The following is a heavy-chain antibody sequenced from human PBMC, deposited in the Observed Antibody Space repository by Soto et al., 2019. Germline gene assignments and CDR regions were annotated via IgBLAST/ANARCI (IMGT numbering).Heavy chain of an antibody. CDR1: GFTFSSYA. CDR2: INSNGAST. V-gene: IGHV3-23*01. CDR3: AKAPLYALGNWFDP. D-gene: IGHD4-17*01. J-gene: IGHJ5*02. Sequence: EVQLLESGGGLVQPGGSLRLSCVASGFTFSSYAMNWVRQAPGKGLEWVSTINSNGASTFYADSVKGRFTISRDNSKSTLYLQMNSMRAEDTAMYYCAKAPLYALGNWFDPWGQGILVTVSS.